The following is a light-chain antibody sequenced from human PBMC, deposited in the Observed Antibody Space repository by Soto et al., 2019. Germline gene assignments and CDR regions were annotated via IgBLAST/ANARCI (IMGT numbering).Light chain of an antibody. Sequence: EIVLTQSPGTLSLSPGESATLSCRASQVLSSSSLAWYQHKPGQAPRLLIYGASRRATGIPDRFSGSESGTDFTLTITRLEPEDFAVYYCQHYGTSPTWTFGQGTKVEVK. CDR3: QHYGTSPTWT. CDR1: QVLSSSS. J-gene: IGKJ1*01. CDR2: GAS. V-gene: IGKV3-20*01.